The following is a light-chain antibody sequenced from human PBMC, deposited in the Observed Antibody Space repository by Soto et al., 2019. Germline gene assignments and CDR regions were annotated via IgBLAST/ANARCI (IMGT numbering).Light chain of an antibody. CDR1: QSVSHN. CDR2: GAS. J-gene: IGKJ2*01. Sequence: EIVMTQSPATLSVSPGEGATLSCRASQSVSHNLAWYQQKPGQAPRPLIYGASTRATGIPTRFSGSGSGTEFTLTISSLQSEDFAGYYCEQDNSWPLLYTFGQGTKLEIK. CDR3: EQDNSWPLLYT. V-gene: IGKV3-15*01.